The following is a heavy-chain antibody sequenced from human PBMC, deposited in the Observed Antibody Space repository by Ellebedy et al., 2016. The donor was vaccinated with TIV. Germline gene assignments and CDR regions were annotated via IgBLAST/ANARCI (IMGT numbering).Heavy chain of an antibody. CDR1: GFTFSSYG. CDR3: ARDLATSYGMDV. CDR2: IWYDGSNK. V-gene: IGHV3-33*01. J-gene: IGHJ6*02. Sequence: GESLKISCAASGFTFSSYGMHWVRQAPGKGLEWVAVIWYDGSNKYYANSVKGRFTISRDNSKNTLYLQMNSLRAEDTAVYYCARDLATSYGMDVWGQGTTVTVSS.